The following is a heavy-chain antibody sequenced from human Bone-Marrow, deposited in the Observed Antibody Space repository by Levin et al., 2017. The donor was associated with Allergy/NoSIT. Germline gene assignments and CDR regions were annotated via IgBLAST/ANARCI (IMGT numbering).Heavy chain of an antibody. CDR3: ARAAGGGSGGSCYSGECWFDP. CDR2: IYYSGST. D-gene: IGHD2-15*01. Sequence: LRLSCTVSGGSISSGGYYWSWIRQHPGKGLEWIGYIYYSGSTYYNPSLKSRVTISVDTSKNQFSLKLSSVTAADTAVYYCARAAGGGSGGSCYSGECWFDPWGQGTLVTVSS. V-gene: IGHV4-31*03. J-gene: IGHJ5*02. CDR1: GGSISSGGYY.